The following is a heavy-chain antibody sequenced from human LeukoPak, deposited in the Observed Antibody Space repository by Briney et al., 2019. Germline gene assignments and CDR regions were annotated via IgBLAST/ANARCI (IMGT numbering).Heavy chain of an antibody. Sequence: PGGSLRLSCAASVFTFSSYGMHWVRQAPGKGLEWVAFIRYDGSNKYYADSVKGRFTISRDNSKNTLYLQMNSLRAEDTAVYYCATPGGLQFLPVDYWGQGTLVTVSS. CDR3: ATPGGLQFLPVDY. CDR2: IRYDGSNK. V-gene: IGHV3-30*02. CDR1: VFTFSSYG. J-gene: IGHJ4*02. D-gene: IGHD5-24*01.